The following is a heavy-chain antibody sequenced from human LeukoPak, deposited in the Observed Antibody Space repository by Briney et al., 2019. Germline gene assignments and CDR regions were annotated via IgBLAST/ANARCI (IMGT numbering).Heavy chain of an antibody. Sequence: GASVKVSCKAPGYTFTTHDMSWVRQATGQGLEWMGWMNPDSGDTNYAQKFQGRVTMTRNTSINTAYMELSSLGFEDTAIYYCARGLGDYNTNWFPVSGYWGQGTLVTVSS. D-gene: IGHD6-13*01. CDR2: MNPDSGDT. V-gene: IGHV1-8*01. CDR3: ARGLGDYNTNWFPVSGY. J-gene: IGHJ4*02. CDR1: GYTFTTHD.